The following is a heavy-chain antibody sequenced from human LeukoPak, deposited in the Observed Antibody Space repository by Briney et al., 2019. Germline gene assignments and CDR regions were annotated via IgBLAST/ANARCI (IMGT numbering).Heavy chain of an antibody. CDR3: AREKSSGLLWFRGIIDY. J-gene: IGHJ4*02. CDR1: GGSFSGYY. Sequence: PSETLSLTCAVYGGSFSGYYWSWIRQPPGKGLEWIGEINHSGSTNYNPSLKSRVTISVDTSKNQFSLGLSSVTAADTAVYYCAREKSSGLLWFRGIIDYWGQGTLVTVSS. V-gene: IGHV4-34*01. D-gene: IGHD3-10*01. CDR2: INHSGST.